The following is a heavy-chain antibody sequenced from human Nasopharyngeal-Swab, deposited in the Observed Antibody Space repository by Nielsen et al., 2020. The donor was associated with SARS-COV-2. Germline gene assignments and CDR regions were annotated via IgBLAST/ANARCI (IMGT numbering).Heavy chain of an antibody. CDR3: AREANDYNNYRRGTEWFDP. D-gene: IGHD4-11*01. CDR2: ISRSGSSI. CDR1: GFTFSDYF. J-gene: IGHJ5*02. V-gene: IGHV3-11*04. Sequence: GGSLRLSCTASGFTFSDYFMSWIRQAPGKGLEWVTYISRSGSSIYYADSVKGRFTISRDNAKNSVYLQINSLRAEDTAVYYCAREANDYNNYRRGTEWFDPWGQGTLVTVSS.